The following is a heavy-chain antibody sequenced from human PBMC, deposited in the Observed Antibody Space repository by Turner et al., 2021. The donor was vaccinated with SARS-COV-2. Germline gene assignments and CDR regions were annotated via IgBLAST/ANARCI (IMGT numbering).Heavy chain of an antibody. Sequence: QLQLQEPCSGLFKPSETLSLTCTVSGGSISSSSYYWGWIRQPPEKGLEWIGSIYYSGSTYYNPSVKGRVTISGDKSKNKFYLKLSSVTAADTAVFFCAGVAATTGSNRGYCWGQGTMVTVSS. J-gene: IGHJ4*02. D-gene: IGHD2-15*01. CDR1: GGSISSSSYY. CDR3: AGVAATTGSNRGYC. V-gene: IGHV4-39*01. CDR2: IYYSGST.